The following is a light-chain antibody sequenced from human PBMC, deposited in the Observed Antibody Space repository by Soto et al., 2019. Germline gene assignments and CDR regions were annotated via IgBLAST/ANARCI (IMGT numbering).Light chain of an antibody. Sequence: DIQLTQSPSILSASVGDRVTLTCRASQDVSDFLAWYQHAPGKAPNLLIYGGYTLQSGVPSRFSGSGSGTEFSLTITSLQPEDFATYYCQYLNGAPTITFGQGTRLEIK. CDR2: GGY. J-gene: IGKJ5*01. CDR1: QDVSDF. CDR3: QYLNGAPTIT. V-gene: IGKV1-9*01.